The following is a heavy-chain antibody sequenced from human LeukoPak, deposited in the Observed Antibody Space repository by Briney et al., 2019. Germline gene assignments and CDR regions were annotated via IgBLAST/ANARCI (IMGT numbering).Heavy chain of an antibody. CDR1: GFTFSSYA. Sequence: RAGGPLRLSCAASGFTFSSYAMNWVRQAPGKGLEWVSYISGSGSTIYYADSVKGRFTISRDNAKNSLYLQMNSLRAEDTALYYCARSGYNSGWYLGYWGQGTLVIVSS. CDR2: ISGSGSTI. D-gene: IGHD6-19*01. V-gene: IGHV3-48*03. CDR3: ARSGYNSGWYLGY. J-gene: IGHJ4*02.